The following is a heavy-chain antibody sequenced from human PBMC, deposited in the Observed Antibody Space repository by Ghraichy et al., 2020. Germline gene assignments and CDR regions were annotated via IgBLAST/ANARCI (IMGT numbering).Heavy chain of an antibody. Sequence: SETLSLTCAVYGGSFSGYYWSWIRQPPGKGLEWIGEINHSGSTNYNPSLKSRVTISVDTSKNQFSLKLSSVTAADTAVYYCARLGLYSSSWQYYYYYGMDVWGQGTTVTVSS. V-gene: IGHV4-34*01. J-gene: IGHJ6*02. CDR1: GGSFSGYY. D-gene: IGHD6-13*01. CDR2: INHSGST. CDR3: ARLGLYSSSWQYYYYYGMDV.